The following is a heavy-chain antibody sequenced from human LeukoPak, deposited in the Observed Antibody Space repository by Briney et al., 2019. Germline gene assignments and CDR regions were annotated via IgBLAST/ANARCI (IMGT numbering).Heavy chain of an antibody. Sequence: GGSLRLSCAASGFTFSSYAMHWVRQAPGKGLEWVAVISYDGSNKYYADSVKGRFTISRDNSKNTLYLQMDSLRAEDTAVYYCARDSDYWGQGTLVTVSS. V-gene: IGHV3-30-3*01. CDR3: ARDSDY. CDR1: GFTFSSYA. J-gene: IGHJ4*02. CDR2: ISYDGSNK.